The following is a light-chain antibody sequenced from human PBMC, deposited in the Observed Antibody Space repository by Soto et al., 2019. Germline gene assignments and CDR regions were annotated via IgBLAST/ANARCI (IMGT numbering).Light chain of an antibody. Sequence: EIVLTQSPGTLSLSPGERVTLSCRASQSISDNYLAWFQHKAGQAPRLLVYGASSRATGIPDRFSGSGSETDFTLIISRLEPEDSAVYYCQQYGGSFTFGGGTKVQIK. CDR1: QSISDNY. CDR3: QQYGGSFT. V-gene: IGKV3-20*01. J-gene: IGKJ4*01. CDR2: GAS.